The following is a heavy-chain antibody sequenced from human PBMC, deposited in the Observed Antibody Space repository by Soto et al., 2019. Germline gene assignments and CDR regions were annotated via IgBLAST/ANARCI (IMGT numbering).Heavy chain of an antibody. D-gene: IGHD2-21*02. Sequence: PGEALKISWKGSGYSFTSYWIGWGRQIPGKGLEWMGIIYPGDSDTRYSPSFQGQVTISADKSISTAYLQWSSLKASDTAMYYCARPVVTAIGRCFDIWGQGTMISVSS. CDR1: GYSFTSYW. CDR3: ARPVVTAIGRCFDI. CDR2: IYPGDSDT. J-gene: IGHJ3*02. V-gene: IGHV5-51*01.